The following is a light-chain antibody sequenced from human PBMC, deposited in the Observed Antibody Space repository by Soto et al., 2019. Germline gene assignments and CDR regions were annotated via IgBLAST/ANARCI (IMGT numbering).Light chain of an antibody. J-gene: IGKJ1*01. CDR1: QGVRSY. Sequence: QGAYSTTSRAASVEDSISNTWRASQGVRSYLAWFQQRPGKAPKLLIFGASTLQSGVPSRFSGRGFGTDFTLTISSLQPEDFATYYCQHAYTYPRTFGRGTKVDIK. CDR3: QHAYTYPRT. V-gene: IGKV1-9*01. CDR2: GAS.